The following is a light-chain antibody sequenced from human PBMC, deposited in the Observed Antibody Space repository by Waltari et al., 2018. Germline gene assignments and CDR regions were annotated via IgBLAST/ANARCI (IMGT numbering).Light chain of an antibody. CDR1: QGISSF. V-gene: IGKV1-9*01. Sequence: IQLTQSPSSLSASVGDRVTITCRASQGISSFLAWYQQKPGKAPKVMIYAASPLQGGVPSRSSGDGPGTDFTCSISSLQPEEFVTYCCLQLNSYPITFGQGTRLEI. J-gene: IGKJ5*01. CDR2: AAS. CDR3: LQLNSYPIT.